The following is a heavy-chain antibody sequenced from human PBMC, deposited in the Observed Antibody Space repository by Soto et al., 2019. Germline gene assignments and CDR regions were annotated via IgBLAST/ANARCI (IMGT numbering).Heavy chain of an antibody. J-gene: IGHJ4*02. CDR2: INAGNGNT. V-gene: IGHV1-3*01. D-gene: IGHD1-26*01. Sequence: QVQLVQSGAEVKKPGASVKVSSKASGYTFTSYAMHWVRQAPGQRLEWMGWINAGNGNTKYSQKFQGRVTITRDTSASTAYMELSSLRSEDTAVYYCAREVGSVILWVFDYWGQGTLVTVSS. CDR3: AREVGSVILWVFDY. CDR1: GYTFTSYA.